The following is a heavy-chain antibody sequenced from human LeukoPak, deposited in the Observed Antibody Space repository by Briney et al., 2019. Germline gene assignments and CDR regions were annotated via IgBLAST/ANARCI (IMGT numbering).Heavy chain of an antibody. V-gene: IGHV3-15*07. CDR3: TRENHDFWSGYYFDY. Sequence: GGSLRLSCAASGFTFSNAWMNWVRQAPGKGLEWVGRIKSKTDGGTTDYPAPVKGRLIISRDDSKNTLYLQMNSLKIEDTAVYYCTRENHDFWSGYYFDYWGQGTLVTVSP. J-gene: IGHJ4*02. CDR1: GFTFSNAW. D-gene: IGHD3-3*01. CDR2: IKSKTDGGTT.